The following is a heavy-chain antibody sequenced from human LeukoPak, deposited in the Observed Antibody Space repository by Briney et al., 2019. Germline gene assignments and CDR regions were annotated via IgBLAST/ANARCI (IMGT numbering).Heavy chain of an antibody. CDR1: GFSFSDAW. CDR2: IKSKTAGGTT. Sequence: GSLRLSCAASGFSFSDAWMTWVRQAPGKGLEWVGRIKSKTAGGTTDYAAPVKGRFTISRDDSKNTLYLQMNSLKAEDTAMYYCTSIYYWDQGTLVTVSS. V-gene: IGHV3-15*01. J-gene: IGHJ4*02. CDR3: TSIYY.